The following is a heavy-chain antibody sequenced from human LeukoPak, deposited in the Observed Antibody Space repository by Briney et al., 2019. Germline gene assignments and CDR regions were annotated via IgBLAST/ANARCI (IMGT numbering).Heavy chain of an antibody. V-gene: IGHV4-39*01. Sequence: PSETLSLTCTVSSGSISTSNYYWGWIRQPPGKGLEWIGSIYYSGNTYYNPSLKSRVTISVDTSKNQFSLKLSSVTAADTAVYYCARRGILTGYPIPAFDYWGQGTLVTVSS. CDR1: SGSISTSNYY. CDR3: ARRGILTGYPIPAFDY. J-gene: IGHJ4*02. CDR2: IYYSGNT. D-gene: IGHD3-9*01.